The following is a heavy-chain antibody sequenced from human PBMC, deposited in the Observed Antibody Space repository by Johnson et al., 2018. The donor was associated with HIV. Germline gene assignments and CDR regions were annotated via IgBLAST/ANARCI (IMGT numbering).Heavy chain of an antibody. Sequence: VQLVESGGGLVQPGGSLRLSCAASGFTFRSYAMSWVRQAPGKGLEWVSAIGTAGDTYYPGSVKGRFTISRENAKNSLYLQMNSLRAEDTAMYYCAREQATLWFRASGAAFNIWGQGTMVTVSS. V-gene: IGHV3-13*01. J-gene: IGHJ3*02. CDR2: IGTAGDT. D-gene: IGHD3-10*01. CDR3: AREQATLWFRASGAAFNI. CDR1: GFTFRSYA.